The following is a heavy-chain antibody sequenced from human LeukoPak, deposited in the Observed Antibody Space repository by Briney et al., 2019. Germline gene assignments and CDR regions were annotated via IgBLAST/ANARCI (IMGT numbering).Heavy chain of an antibody. J-gene: IGHJ4*02. V-gene: IGHV3-11*03. D-gene: IGHD3-10*01. CDR3: ARNSGSGSYSTD. CDR1: GFTFSDYY. Sequence: GGSLRLSCAASGFTFSDYYMSWIRQAPGKGLEWVSYISSSSSYTNYADSVKGRFTISRDNAKNSLYLQMNSLRAEDTAVYYCARNSGSGSYSTDWGQGTLVTVSS. CDR2: ISSSSSYT.